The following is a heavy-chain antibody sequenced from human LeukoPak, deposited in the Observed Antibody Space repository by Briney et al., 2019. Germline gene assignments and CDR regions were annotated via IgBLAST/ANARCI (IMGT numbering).Heavy chain of an antibody. J-gene: IGHJ2*01. CDR1: GGSISSYY. Sequence: SETLSLTCTVSGGSISSYYWSWIRQPAGKGLEWIGRIYTSGSTNYNPSLKGRVTMSVDTSKNQFSLKLGSVTAADTAVYYCARVGGYYGSSDRSWYFDLWGRGTLVTVSS. CDR3: ARVGGYYGSSDRSWYFDL. V-gene: IGHV4-4*07. D-gene: IGHD3-22*01. CDR2: IYTSGST.